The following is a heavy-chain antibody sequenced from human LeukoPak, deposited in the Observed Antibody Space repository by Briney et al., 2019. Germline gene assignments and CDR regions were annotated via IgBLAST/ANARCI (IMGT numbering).Heavy chain of an antibody. V-gene: IGHV1-24*01. CDR1: GYSLTELS. D-gene: IGHD3-16*02. J-gene: IGHJ3*02. Sequence: GASVKVSCKVSGYSLTELSMHWVRQAPGKGPEWVGGFSPGDGETIYAQRFQGRVTMTEATSTDTAYMELRSLTYEDTAVYYCATRLGEFSSRDAFNIWGQGTMVTVSS. CDR3: ATRLGEFSSRDAFNI. CDR2: FSPGDGET.